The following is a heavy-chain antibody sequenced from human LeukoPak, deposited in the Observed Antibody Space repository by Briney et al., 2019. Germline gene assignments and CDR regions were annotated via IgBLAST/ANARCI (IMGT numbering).Heavy chain of an antibody. CDR2: IWYDGSNK. CDR1: GFTFSSYG. Sequence: PGGSLRLSCAASGFTFSSYGMHWVRQAPGKGLEWVAVIWYDGSNKYYADSVKGRFTISRDNSKNTLYLQKNSLRAEDTAVYYCARALAAAAHDAFDIWGQGTMVTVSS. CDR3: ARALAAAAHDAFDI. D-gene: IGHD6-13*01. J-gene: IGHJ3*02. V-gene: IGHV3-33*01.